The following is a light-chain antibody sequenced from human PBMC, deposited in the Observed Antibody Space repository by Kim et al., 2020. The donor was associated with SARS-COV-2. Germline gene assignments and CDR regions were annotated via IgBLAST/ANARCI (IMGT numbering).Light chain of an antibody. V-gene: IGKV3D-20*01. J-gene: IGKJ4*01. CDR2: DAS. CDR1: QSLGSKY. CDR3: HQYYSIPPYT. Sequence: EIVLTQSPATLSLSPGERATLSCGASQSLGSKYLAWYQQKPGLAPRLLIYDASTRATGIPDRFSGYGSGTDFTLTISSLQAEDVAVYYCHQYYSIPPYTFGGGTKVDIK.